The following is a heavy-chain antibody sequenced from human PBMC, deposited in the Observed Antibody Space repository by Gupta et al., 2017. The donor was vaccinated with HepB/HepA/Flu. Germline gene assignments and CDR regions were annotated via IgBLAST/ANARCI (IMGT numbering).Heavy chain of an antibody. CDR2: ISSSSSYI. V-gene: IGHV3-21*01. Sequence: EVQLVESGGGLVKPGGSLRLSCAASGFTFSSYSMNWVRQAPGKGLEWVSSISSSSSYIYYADSVKGRFTISRDNAKNSLYLQMNSLRAEDTAVYYCARDLAPSPFGVVSSLGYWGQGTLVTVSS. D-gene: IGHD3-3*01. CDR1: GFTFSSYS. J-gene: IGHJ4*02. CDR3: ARDLAPSPFGVVSSLGY.